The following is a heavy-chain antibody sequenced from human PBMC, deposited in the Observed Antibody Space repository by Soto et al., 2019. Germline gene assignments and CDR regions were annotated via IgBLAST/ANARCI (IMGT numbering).Heavy chain of an antibody. V-gene: IGHV3-30-3*01. CDR3: ARDSPAGRPVTTGVAGY. CDR1: GFTFSSYA. CDR2: ISYDGSNK. J-gene: IGHJ4*02. Sequence: GGSLRLSCAASGFTFSSYAMHWVRQAPGKGLEWVAVISYDGSNKYYADSVKGRFTISRDNSKNTLYLQMNSLRAEDTAVYYCARDSPAGRPVTTGVAGYWGQGTLVTVSS. D-gene: IGHD4-17*01.